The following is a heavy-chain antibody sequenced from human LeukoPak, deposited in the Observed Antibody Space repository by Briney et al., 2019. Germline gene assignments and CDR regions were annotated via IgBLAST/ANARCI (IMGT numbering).Heavy chain of an antibody. D-gene: IGHD2-15*01. V-gene: IGHV4-34*01. J-gene: IGHJ4*02. Sequence: SETLSLTCAVYGGSFSGYYWSWIRQPPGKGLEWIGEINHSGSTNSNPSLKSRVTMSVDTSKNQFSLKLSSVTAADTAAYYCAREKSSNLIDYWGQGTLVTVSS. CDR3: AREKSSNLIDY. CDR1: GGSFSGYY. CDR2: INHSGST.